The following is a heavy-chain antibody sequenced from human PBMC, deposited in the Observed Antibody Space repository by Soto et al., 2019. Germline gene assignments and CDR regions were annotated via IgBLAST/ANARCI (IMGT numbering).Heavy chain of an antibody. Sequence: ASVKVSCKASGYTFTSYGISWVRQAPGQGLEWMGWISAYNGNTNYAQKLQGRVTMTTDTSTSTAYMELRSLRSDDTAVYYCARDVAAAMLNYFDYWGQGTLVTVSS. D-gene: IGHD6-13*01. J-gene: IGHJ4*02. CDR3: ARDVAAAMLNYFDY. CDR2: ISAYNGNT. V-gene: IGHV1-18*01. CDR1: GYTFTSYG.